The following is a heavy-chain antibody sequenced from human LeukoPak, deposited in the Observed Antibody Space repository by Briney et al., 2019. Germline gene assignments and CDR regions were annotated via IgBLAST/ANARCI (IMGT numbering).Heavy chain of an antibody. CDR2: VSYRGST. J-gene: IGHJ4*02. CDR3: VTTGATPGAGC. Sequence: SETLSLTCSVSGGSVSSRNFYWSWIRQPPGKGLEWIAYVSYRGSTSYNPSLESRVTISVDTSKNQFSLHMTSVTAADTAVYYCVTTGATPGAGCWGQGTLVMVSS. CDR1: GGSVSSRNFY. D-gene: IGHD6-19*01. V-gene: IGHV4-61*01.